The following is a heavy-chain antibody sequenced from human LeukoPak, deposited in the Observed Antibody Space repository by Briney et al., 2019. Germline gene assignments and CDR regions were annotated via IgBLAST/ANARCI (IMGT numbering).Heavy chain of an antibody. CDR3: ATFGSSMATFDY. CDR1: GGSFSGYY. V-gene: IGHV4-34*01. D-gene: IGHD5-24*01. CDR2: INHSGST. J-gene: IGHJ4*02. Sequence: SETLSLTCAVYGGSFSGYYWSWIRQPPGKGLEWIGEINHSGSTNYNPSLKSRVIILVDTSKNQFSLKLSSVTAADTAVYYCATFGSSMATFDYWGQGTLVTVSS.